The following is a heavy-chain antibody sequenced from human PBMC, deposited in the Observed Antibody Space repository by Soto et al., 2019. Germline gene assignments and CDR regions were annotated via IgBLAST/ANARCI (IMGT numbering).Heavy chain of an antibody. V-gene: IGHV4-30-4*01. CDR3: ARDSSSWTTGLLDY. Sequence: QVQLQESGPGLVKPSQTLSLTCTVSGGSISSRGYHWSWIRQPPGKGLEWIGCIYYSGSTYYNPSLKSRVTMSLDTSKSQISVKLSSVTAADTAVYYCARDSSSWTTGLLDYWGQGTLVTVSS. J-gene: IGHJ4*02. CDR1: GGSISSRGYH. CDR2: IYYSGST. D-gene: IGHD6-13*01.